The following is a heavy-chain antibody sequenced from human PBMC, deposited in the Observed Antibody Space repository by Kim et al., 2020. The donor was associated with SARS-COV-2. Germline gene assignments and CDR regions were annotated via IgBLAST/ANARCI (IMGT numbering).Heavy chain of an antibody. CDR3: AAKHDNPYYFDY. CDR1: GGTFSSYA. CDR2: IIPIFGTA. J-gene: IGHJ4*02. V-gene: IGHV1-69*13. D-gene: IGHD3-9*01. Sequence: SMKVSCKASGGTFSSYAISWVRQAPGQGLEWMGGIIPIFGTANYAQKFQGRVTITADESTSTAYMELSSLRSEDTAVYYCAAKHDNPYYFDYWGQGTLVTVSS.